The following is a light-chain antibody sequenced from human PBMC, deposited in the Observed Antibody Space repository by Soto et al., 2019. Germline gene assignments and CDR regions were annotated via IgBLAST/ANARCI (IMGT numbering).Light chain of an antibody. Sequence: QSVLTQPPSVSGAPGQRVTISCTGSSSNIGAGYDVHWYQQLPGTAPKLLIYGNSNRPSGVPDRFSGSKSGTSASLAITGLQAEDEADYYCQSYDSRRQVVFGGGTQLTVL. V-gene: IGLV1-40*01. CDR1: SSNIGAGYD. J-gene: IGLJ2*01. CDR3: QSYDSRRQVV. CDR2: GNS.